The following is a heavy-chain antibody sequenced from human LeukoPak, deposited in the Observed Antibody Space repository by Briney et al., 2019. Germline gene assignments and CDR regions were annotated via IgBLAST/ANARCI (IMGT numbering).Heavy chain of an antibody. CDR2: ISYSGST. J-gene: IGHJ4*02. V-gene: IGHV4-59*01. D-gene: IGHD6-6*01. CDR1: GGSINVYY. Sequence: PSETLSLTCSVSGGSINVYYWNWIRQSPGKGLEWIGSISYSGSTNYNPSLKSRVAISMDTSKNRFSLKVSSVIAADTAMYYCARGGSRSYTSSTLDCWGQGTLVTVSS. CDR3: ARGGSRSYTSSTLDC.